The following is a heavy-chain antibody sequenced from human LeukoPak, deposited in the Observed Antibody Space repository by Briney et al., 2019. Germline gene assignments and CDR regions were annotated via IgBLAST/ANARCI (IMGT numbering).Heavy chain of an antibody. CDR1: GFTFSNYG. J-gene: IGHJ4*02. CDR3: ARDLISGDYTFDY. Sequence: PGGSLRLSCAASGFTFSNYGIHWVRQAPGKGLEWVSVISYDGSNKYYADSVKGRFTISRDNSKNTLYLQMNSLRDEDTAVYYCARDLISGDYTFDYWGQGALVTVSS. D-gene: IGHD4-11*01. V-gene: IGHV3-30*03. CDR2: ISYDGSNK.